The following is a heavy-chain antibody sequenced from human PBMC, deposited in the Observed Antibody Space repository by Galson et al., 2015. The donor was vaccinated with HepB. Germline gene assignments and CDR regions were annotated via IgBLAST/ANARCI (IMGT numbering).Heavy chain of an antibody. J-gene: IGHJ4*01. CDR1: GFPFSSYE. V-gene: IGHV3-48*03. Sequence: SLRLSCAASGFPFSSYEMNWVRQAPGKGPEWLSYINNGGTTMYYADSVKGRFSISRDNAKNSLYLQMSSLRAEDTAVYYCVRDGIYCRGGWCHPYWGHGALVIVSS. CDR3: VRDGIYCRGGWCHPY. D-gene: IGHD2-15*01. CDR2: INNGGTTM.